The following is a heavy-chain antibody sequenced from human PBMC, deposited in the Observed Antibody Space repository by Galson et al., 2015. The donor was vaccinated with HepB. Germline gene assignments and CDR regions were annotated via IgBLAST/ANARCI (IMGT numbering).Heavy chain of an antibody. V-gene: IGHV1-46*03. D-gene: IGHD6-13*01. Sequence: SVKVSCKASGYTFTSYYMHWVRQAPGQGLEWMGIINPSGGSTSYAQKFQGRVTMTRDTSTSTVYMELSSLRSEDTAVYYCARAAAGHYCYYGMDVWGQGTTVTVSS. J-gene: IGHJ6*02. CDR3: ARAAAGHYCYYGMDV. CDR1: GYTFTSYY. CDR2: INPSGGST.